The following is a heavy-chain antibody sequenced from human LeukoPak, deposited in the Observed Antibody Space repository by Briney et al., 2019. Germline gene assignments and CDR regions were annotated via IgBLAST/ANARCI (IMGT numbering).Heavy chain of an antibody. V-gene: IGHV4-59*08. J-gene: IGHJ4*02. CDR3: ASTPHPYSSGWYDY. D-gene: IGHD6-19*01. Sequence: TSSETLSLTCTVSGGSISSYYWSWIRQPPGKGLEWIGYIYYSGSTNYNPSLKSRVTISVDTSKNQFSLKLSSVTAADTAVYYCASTPHPYSSGWYDYWGQGTLVTVSS. CDR1: GGSISSYY. CDR2: IYYSGST.